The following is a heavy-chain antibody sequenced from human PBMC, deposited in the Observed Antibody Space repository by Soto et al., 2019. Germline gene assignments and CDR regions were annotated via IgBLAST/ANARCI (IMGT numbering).Heavy chain of an antibody. V-gene: IGHV4-31*03. CDR1: GGSISSGGYY. J-gene: IGHJ4*02. Sequence: SETLSLTCTVSGGSISSGGYYWSWIRQHPGKGLEWIGYIYYSGSTYYNPSLKSRVTISVDTSKNQFSLKLSSVTAADTAVYYCARGRYCGGDCSNFDYWGQGTLVTVSS. D-gene: IGHD2-21*02. CDR3: ARGRYCGGDCSNFDY. CDR2: IYYSGST.